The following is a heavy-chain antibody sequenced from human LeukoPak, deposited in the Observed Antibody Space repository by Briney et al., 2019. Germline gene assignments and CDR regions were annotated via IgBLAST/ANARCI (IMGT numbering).Heavy chain of an antibody. CDR3: ARTYSSSWYVGWFDP. CDR2: IYTSGST. V-gene: IGHV4-61*02. J-gene: IGHJ5*02. D-gene: IGHD6-13*01. CDR1: GGSISSGSYY. Sequence: PSETLSLTCTVSGGSISSGSYYWSWIRQPAGKGLEWIGRIYTSGSTNYNPSLKSRVTISVDTSKNQFSLKLSSVTAADTAVYYCARTYSSSWYVGWFDPWGQGTLVTVSS.